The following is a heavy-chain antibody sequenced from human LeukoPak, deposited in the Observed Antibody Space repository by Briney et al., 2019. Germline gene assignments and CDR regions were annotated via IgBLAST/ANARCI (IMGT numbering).Heavy chain of an antibody. J-gene: IGHJ6*03. D-gene: IGHD1-1*01. CDR1: GGTFSSYA. CDR3: ASGNVGLDYYYYYYMDV. Sequence: ASVKVSCKASGGTFSSYAISWVRQAPGQGLEWMGGIIPIFGTANYAQKFQGRVTITADKSTSTAYMELSSLRSEDTAVYYCASGNVGLDYYYYYYMDVWGKGTTVTVSS. CDR2: IIPIFGTA. V-gene: IGHV1-69*06.